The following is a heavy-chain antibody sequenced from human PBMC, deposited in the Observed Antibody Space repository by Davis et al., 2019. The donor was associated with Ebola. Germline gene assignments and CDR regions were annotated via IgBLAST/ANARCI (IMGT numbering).Heavy chain of an antibody. D-gene: IGHD3-22*01. V-gene: IGHV4-30-2*03. CDR2: IYYSGRT. CDR3: ARLPMTYYYDSSGYYSVYYFDY. Sequence: LRLSCAVSGGSISSGGYSWSWIRQPPGKGLEWIGYIYYSGRTYYNPSLKSRVTISVDTSKNQFSLKLSSVTAADTAVYYCARLPMTYYYDSSGYYSVYYFDYWGQGTLVTVSS. J-gene: IGHJ4*02. CDR1: GGSISSGGYS.